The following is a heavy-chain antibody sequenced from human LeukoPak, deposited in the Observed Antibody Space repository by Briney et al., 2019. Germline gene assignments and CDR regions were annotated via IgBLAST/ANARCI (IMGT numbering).Heavy chain of an antibody. CDR2: ISSRSTYV. Sequence: PGGSLRLSCAASGFTFSSYSMNWVRQAPGKGLEWVSSISSRSTYVNYGDLVKGRFTISRDNAKSSLYLQMNSLRGEDTAVYYCARLNYYDDSGSSLGAMDVWGQGTTVTVSS. D-gene: IGHD3-22*01. J-gene: IGHJ6*02. CDR3: ARLNYYDDSGSSLGAMDV. V-gene: IGHV3-21*01. CDR1: GFTFSSYS.